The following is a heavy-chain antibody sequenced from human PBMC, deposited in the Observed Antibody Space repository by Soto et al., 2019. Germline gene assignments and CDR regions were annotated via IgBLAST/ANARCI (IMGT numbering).Heavy chain of an antibody. Sequence: ASVKVSCKASGYTFTGYYMHWVRQAPGQGLEWMGWINPNSGGTNYAQKFQGWVTMTRDTSISTAYMELSRLRSDDTAVYYCARGYCSGGSRYGLGVNYYYYMDVWGKGTTVTVSS. J-gene: IGHJ6*03. CDR3: ARGYCSGGSRYGLGVNYYYYMDV. CDR2: INPNSGGT. CDR1: GYTFTGYY. V-gene: IGHV1-2*04. D-gene: IGHD2-15*01.